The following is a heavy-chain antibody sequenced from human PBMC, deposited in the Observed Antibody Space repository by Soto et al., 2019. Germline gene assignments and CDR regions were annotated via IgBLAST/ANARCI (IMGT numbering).Heavy chain of an antibody. CDR3: ARARDGYNFLYEPT. Sequence: PGGSLRLSCAACGFTVSSNYMSWVHQAPGKGLEWVSVIYSGGNTDYADSVKGRFTISRDNSKSTLYLQMNSLRAEDAAVYYCARARDGYNFLYEPTWGQGTLVTVSS. CDR2: IYSGGNT. D-gene: IGHD5-12*01. CDR1: GFTVSSNY. V-gene: IGHV3-53*01. J-gene: IGHJ4*02.